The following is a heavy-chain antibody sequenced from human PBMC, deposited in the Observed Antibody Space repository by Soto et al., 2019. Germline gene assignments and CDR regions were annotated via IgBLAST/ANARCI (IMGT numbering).Heavy chain of an antibody. Sequence: QVQLQESGPGLVKPSETLSLTCTVSGGSVSSGSYYWSWIRQPPGKGLEWIGYIYYSGSTNYNPSLQGRVTISVDTSKNQFSLKLSSVTAADTAVYYCARVVSSSSSGGWFDPWGQGTLVTVSS. CDR3: ARVVSSSSSGGWFDP. CDR1: GGSVSSGSYY. V-gene: IGHV4-61*01. D-gene: IGHD6-6*01. J-gene: IGHJ5*02. CDR2: IYYSGST.